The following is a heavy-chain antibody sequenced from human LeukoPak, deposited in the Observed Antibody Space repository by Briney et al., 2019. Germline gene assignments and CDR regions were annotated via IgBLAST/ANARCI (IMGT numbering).Heavy chain of an antibody. J-gene: IGHJ3*02. CDR1: GGSISSYY. V-gene: IGHV4-39*07. CDR3: AKSNGYGLVNI. Sequence: PSETLSLTCTVSGGSISSYYWGWIRQPPGKGLEWIGNIFYSGSTYYSPSLKSRVTISLDTSRNQFSLKLNSVTAADTAVYYCAKSNGYGLVNIWGQGTMVTVSS. D-gene: IGHD3-10*01. CDR2: IFYSGST.